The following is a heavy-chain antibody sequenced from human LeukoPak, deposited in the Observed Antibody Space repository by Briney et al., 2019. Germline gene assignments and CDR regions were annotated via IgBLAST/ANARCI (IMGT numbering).Heavy chain of an antibody. J-gene: IGHJ3*02. CDR2: IFTSGST. V-gene: IGHV4-61*02. CDR1: GGSISSGSYY. D-gene: IGHD1-26*01. Sequence: MSSQTLSLTCTVSGGSISSGSYYWTWIRQPAGKGLEWIGRIFTSGSTNYNPSLKSRVTISVDTSKNQFSLKVSSVTAADTAVYYCAREKTLSGATADAFEIWGQGTMVTVSS. CDR3: AREKTLSGATADAFEI.